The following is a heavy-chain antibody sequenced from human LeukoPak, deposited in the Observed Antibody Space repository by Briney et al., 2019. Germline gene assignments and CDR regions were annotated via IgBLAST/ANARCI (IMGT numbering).Heavy chain of an antibody. Sequence: GESLRLSCAASGFTFSDYSMNWVRQAPGKGLEWVSSISSSSSYIFYADSVRGRFSISRDNAKNSLYLQMNSLRAEDTAVYYCARSVGATFFDYWGQGTLVTVSS. D-gene: IGHD1-26*01. J-gene: IGHJ4*02. V-gene: IGHV3-21*01. CDR1: GFTFSDYS. CDR2: ISSSSSYI. CDR3: ARSVGATFFDY.